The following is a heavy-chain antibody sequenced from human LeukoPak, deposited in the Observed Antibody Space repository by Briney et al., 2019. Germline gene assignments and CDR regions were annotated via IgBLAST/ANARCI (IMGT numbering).Heavy chain of an antibody. CDR2: IYSGGNT. J-gene: IGHJ4*02. D-gene: IGHD3-10*01. CDR1: AFTFSSYS. Sequence: GGSLRLSCAASAFTFSSYSMNWVRQAPGKGLEWVSIIYSGGNTYYADSVKGRFTISRDNSKNTLYLQMNSLRAEDTAVYYCARVVTGAGIDNWGQGTLVTVSS. V-gene: IGHV3-53*01. CDR3: ARVVTGAGIDN.